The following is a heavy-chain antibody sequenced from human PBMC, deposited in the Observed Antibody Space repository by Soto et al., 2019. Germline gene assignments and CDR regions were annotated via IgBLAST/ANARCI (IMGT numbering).Heavy chain of an antibody. CDR3: ERKVSQIEYSSSYDLAY. D-gene: IGHD6-6*01. CDR2: IYPGDSDT. Sequence: GGSLKNSCKGSGYSFTSFWIGWGRQIPGKSMEWMGIIYPGDSDTRYSPSFQGQVTISADKSIRTAYLQWSRMKASETDMYYCERKVSQIEYSSSYDLAYWGQGKLVNVS. J-gene: IGHJ4*02. CDR1: GYSFTSFW. V-gene: IGHV5-51*01.